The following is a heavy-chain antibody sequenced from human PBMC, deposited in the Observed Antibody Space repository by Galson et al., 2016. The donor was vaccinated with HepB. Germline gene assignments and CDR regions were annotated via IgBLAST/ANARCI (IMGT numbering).Heavy chain of an antibody. CDR3: ARGPMAHYYGMDV. V-gene: IGHV1-46*01. Sequence: SVKVSCKASRYVFSCYWLHWLRQASGQGLEWVGVMNHGSGNRIYARNFQRRVTMTIDTSTSIGYMGVRSLTSDDRAVYFCARGPMAHYYGMDVWGQGTTVTVSS. D-gene: IGHD2-8*01. CDR2: MNHGSGNR. CDR1: RYVFSCYW. J-gene: IGHJ6*02.